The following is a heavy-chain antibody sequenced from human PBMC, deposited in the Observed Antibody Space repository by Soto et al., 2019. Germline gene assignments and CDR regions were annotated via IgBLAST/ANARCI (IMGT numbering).Heavy chain of an antibody. D-gene: IGHD2-2*01. Sequence: ASVKVSCTASGYTFTSYGISWVRQAPGQGLEWMGWISAYNGNTNYAQKLQGRVTMTTDTSTSTAYMELRSLRSDDTAVYYCARGRLRYCSSTSCYVPVDYWGQGTLVTVSS. CDR2: ISAYNGNT. J-gene: IGHJ4*02. V-gene: IGHV1-18*01. CDR3: ARGRLRYCSSTSCYVPVDY. CDR1: GYTFTSYG.